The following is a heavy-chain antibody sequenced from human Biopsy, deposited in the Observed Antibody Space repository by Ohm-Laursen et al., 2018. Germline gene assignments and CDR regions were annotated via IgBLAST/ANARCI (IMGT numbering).Heavy chain of an antibody. CDR2: VYYSGTT. Sequence: SETLSLTCPVSGGSISSDWWSWIRQTPGKGLEWIGYVYYSGTTTYNPSLRSRVTISVDTSMNQISLRLQSVTAADTAIYYCTRARNSTGWPYYYFYGMDIWGQGTTVTVSS. CDR3: TRARNSTGWPYYYFYGMDI. J-gene: IGHJ6*02. D-gene: IGHD2/OR15-2a*01. V-gene: IGHV4-59*01. CDR1: GGSISSDW.